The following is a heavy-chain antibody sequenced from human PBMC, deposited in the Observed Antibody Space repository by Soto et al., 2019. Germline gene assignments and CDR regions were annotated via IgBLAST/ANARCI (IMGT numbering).Heavy chain of an antibody. Sequence: QLVESGGGLVQPGGSLRLSCAASGFTLNNYWMHWVRQAPGMGLVWVSRINGDATSTSYADSVKGRFTMSRDNARNTLYLQMNSLRAEDTALYYCARGDIAAETFFYYYGMDLWGQGTTVTVS. CDR3: ARGDIAAETFFYYYGMDL. D-gene: IGHD6-13*01. CDR1: GFTLNNYW. CDR2: INGDATST. J-gene: IGHJ6*02. V-gene: IGHV3-74*01.